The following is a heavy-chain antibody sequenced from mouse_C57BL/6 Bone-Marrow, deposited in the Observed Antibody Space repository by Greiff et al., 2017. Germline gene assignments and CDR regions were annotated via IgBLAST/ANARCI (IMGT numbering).Heavy chain of an antibody. J-gene: IGHJ2*01. CDR2: IYPGDGDT. CDR3: APSYYYGSPHFDY. V-gene: IGHV1-80*01. Sequence: QVQLQQSGAELVKPGASVKLSCKASGYAFSSYWMNWVKQRPGKGLEWIGQIYPGDGDTNYNGKFKGKATLTADKSSSTAYMQLSSLTAEDSAVYFGAPSYYYGSPHFDYWGQGTTLTVSS. CDR1: GYAFSSYW. D-gene: IGHD1-1*01.